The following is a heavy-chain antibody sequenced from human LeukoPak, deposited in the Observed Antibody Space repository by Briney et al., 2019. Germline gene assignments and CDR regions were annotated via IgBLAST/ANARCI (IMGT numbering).Heavy chain of an antibody. Sequence: GGSLRLSCAASGFTFSSYWMHWVRQAPGKGLVWVSRINSDGSSTSYADSVKGRFTISRDNAKNTLYLQMNSLRAEDTAVYYCAREAGHADAFDIWGRGTMVTVSS. J-gene: IGHJ3*02. CDR2: INSDGSST. CDR3: AREAGHADAFDI. CDR1: GFTFSSYW. V-gene: IGHV3-74*01.